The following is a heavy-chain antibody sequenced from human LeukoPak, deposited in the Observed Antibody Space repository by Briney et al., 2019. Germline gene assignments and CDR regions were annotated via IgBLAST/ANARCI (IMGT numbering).Heavy chain of an antibody. CDR2: IYPGDSDT. D-gene: IGHD3-22*01. V-gene: IGHV5-51*01. CDR1: GYSFTSYW. Sequence: GESLKISCKGSGYSFTSYWIGWVRQMPGKGLEWMGIIYPGDSDTRYSPSFQGQVAISTDKSISTAYLQWSSLKASDTAMYYCASRGRNYYDSRGVFFDYWGQGTLVTVSS. CDR3: ASRGRNYYDSRGVFFDY. J-gene: IGHJ4*02.